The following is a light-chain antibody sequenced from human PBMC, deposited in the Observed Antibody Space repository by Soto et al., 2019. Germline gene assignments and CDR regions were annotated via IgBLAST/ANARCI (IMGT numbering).Light chain of an antibody. J-gene: IGLJ1*01. CDR2: NVN. CDR3: SSYTTSSTYV. V-gene: IGLV2-14*03. CDR1: SSDVGGYNS. Sequence: QSVLTQPASVSGSPVQSITISCTGTSSDVGGYNSVSWYQHHPGKAPKLMIYNVNNRPSGVSNRFSGSKSGNTASLTISGLQAEDEADYYCSSYTTSSTYVFGTGTKVTVL.